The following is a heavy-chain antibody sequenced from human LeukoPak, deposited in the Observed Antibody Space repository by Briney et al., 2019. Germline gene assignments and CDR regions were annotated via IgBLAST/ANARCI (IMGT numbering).Heavy chain of an antibody. CDR1: GYTFISYT. Sequence: ASVKVSCKASGYTFISYTMHWVRQAPGQRLEWMGWINAGNGNTKYSQKFQGRVTITRDKSTSTAYMELSSLRSEDTAVYYCARMEQWLEYYFDYWGQGTLVTVSS. CDR3: ARMEQWLEYYFDY. V-gene: IGHV1-3*01. CDR2: INAGNGNT. D-gene: IGHD6-19*01. J-gene: IGHJ4*02.